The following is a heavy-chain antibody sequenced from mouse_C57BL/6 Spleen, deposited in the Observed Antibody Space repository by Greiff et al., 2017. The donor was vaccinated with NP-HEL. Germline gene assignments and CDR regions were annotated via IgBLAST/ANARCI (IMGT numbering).Heavy chain of an antibody. CDR3: ARGSTGNFDY. Sequence: QVQLQQPGAELVMPGASVKLSCKASGYTFTSYWMHWVKQRPGQGLEWIGEIDPSDSYTNYNQKFKGKSTLTVDKSSSTAYMQLSSLTSEDSAVYYCARGSTGNFDYWGKGTTLTVSS. J-gene: IGHJ2*01. CDR1: GYTFTSYW. CDR2: IDPSDSYT. D-gene: IGHD4-1*01. V-gene: IGHV1-69*01.